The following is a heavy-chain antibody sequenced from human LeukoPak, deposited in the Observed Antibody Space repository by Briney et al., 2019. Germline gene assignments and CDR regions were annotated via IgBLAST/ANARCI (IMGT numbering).Heavy chain of an antibody. CDR1: GYTFTSYG. CDR2: INPNSGGT. D-gene: IGHD3-22*01. Sequence: ASVKVSCKASGYTFTSYGISWVRQAPGQGLEWMGWINPNSGGTNYAQKFQGRVTMARDTSISTAYMELSRLRSDDTAVYYCAKDYYDSSSNWFDPWGQGTLVTVSS. J-gene: IGHJ5*02. CDR3: AKDYYDSSSNWFDP. V-gene: IGHV1-2*02.